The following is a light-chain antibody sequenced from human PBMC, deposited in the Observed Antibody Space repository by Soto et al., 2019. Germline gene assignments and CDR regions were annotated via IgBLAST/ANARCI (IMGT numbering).Light chain of an antibody. CDR2: GAS. CDR3: QQYNNWPPIT. Sequence: EIVMTQSPATLSVSPGERATLSCRASQSVSSNLAWYQQKPGQAPRLLIYGASTRATGIPARFNGSGSGTDFTLTINSLQSEDFAVYYCQQYNNWPPITFGQGTRLEIK. CDR1: QSVSSN. V-gene: IGKV3-15*01. J-gene: IGKJ5*01.